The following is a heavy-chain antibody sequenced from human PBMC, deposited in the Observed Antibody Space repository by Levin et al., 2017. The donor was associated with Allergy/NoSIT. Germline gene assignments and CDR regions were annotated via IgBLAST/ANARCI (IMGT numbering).Heavy chain of an antibody. CDR1: GGSISSGDYY. CDR3: AREEMVRYYCYGVDV. V-gene: IGHV4-30-4*01. J-gene: IGHJ6*02. D-gene: IGHD5-18*01. Sequence: SETLSLTCTVSGGSISSGDYYWSWIRQPPGRGLEWIGYVHYSGSTYYNPSLKSRLTISVDTSKNQFSLKLNSVTAADTAVYYCAREEMVRYYCYGVDVWGPGTTVTVSS. CDR2: VHYSGST.